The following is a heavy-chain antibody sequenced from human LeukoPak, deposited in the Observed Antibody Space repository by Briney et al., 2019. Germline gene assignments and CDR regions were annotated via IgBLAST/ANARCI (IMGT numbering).Heavy chain of an antibody. CDR1: GFTFSNYG. J-gene: IGHJ4*02. V-gene: IGHV3-33*06. CDR3: AKSIAAMNFFDC. D-gene: IGHD2-2*01. Sequence: PGRSLRLSCAASGFTFSNYGMHWVRQAPGKGLEWVVVIWYDGSNKFYADSVKGRFTISRDNSRNTLYLQMNSLRAEDTAIYYCAKSIAAMNFFDCGGQGTLVTVSS. CDR2: IWYDGSNK.